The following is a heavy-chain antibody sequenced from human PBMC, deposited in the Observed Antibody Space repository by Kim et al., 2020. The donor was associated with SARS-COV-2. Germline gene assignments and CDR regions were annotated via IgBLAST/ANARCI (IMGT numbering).Heavy chain of an antibody. CDR1: GFTFSAYD. D-gene: IGHD3-16*01. CDR3: VRDRMGGAFDI. CDR2: ITKSSTTI. J-gene: IGHJ3*02. Sequence: GGSLRLSCATSGFTFSAYDMNWVRQAPGKGLEWLSFITKSSTTIYYANSVKGRFTISRDNAKNSLYLQMNSLRDEDSALYYCVRDRMGGAFDIWGHGTMV. V-gene: IGHV3-48*02.